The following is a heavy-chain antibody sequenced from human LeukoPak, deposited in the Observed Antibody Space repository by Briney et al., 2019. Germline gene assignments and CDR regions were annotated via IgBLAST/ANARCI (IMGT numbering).Heavy chain of an antibody. Sequence: XGSLRLSCAASGFAFDIYAMNWVRQAPGKGLEGVSGISASGGSTYYADSVKGRFTISRDNSNNTVYLQMNSLRGEDTAVYYCAKDPRGSLERRGHFDFWGQGTLVTVSS. CDR3: AKDPRGSLERRGHFDF. D-gene: IGHD1-1*01. V-gene: IGHV3-23*01. J-gene: IGHJ4*02. CDR1: GFAFDIYA. CDR2: ISASGGST.